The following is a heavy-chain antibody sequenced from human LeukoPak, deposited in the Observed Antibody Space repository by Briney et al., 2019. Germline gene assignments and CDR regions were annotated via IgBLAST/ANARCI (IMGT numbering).Heavy chain of an antibody. CDR3: ARAYYYDSSGYCRYYFDY. D-gene: IGHD3-22*01. CDR2: INPSGGST. CDR1: GYTFTSYY. Sequence: ASVKVSCKASGYTFTSYYMHWVRQAPGQGLEWMGIINPSGGSTSYAQKFQGRVTMTRDTSTSTVYMELSSLRSEDTAVYYCARAYYYDSSGYCRYYFDYWGQGPLVTVSS. J-gene: IGHJ4*02. V-gene: IGHV1-46*01.